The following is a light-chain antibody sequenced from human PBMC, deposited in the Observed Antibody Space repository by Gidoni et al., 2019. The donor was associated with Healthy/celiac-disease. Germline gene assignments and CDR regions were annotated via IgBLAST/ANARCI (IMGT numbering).Light chain of an antibody. CDR2: EVS. CDR3: SSYTSSSTYV. Sequence: QSALGQRAYVSGSPGQTITISCTGTSSDFGGYNYVSWYQQHPGKAPKLLIYEVSNRPSGVSNRFSCSKSGNTASLTISGLKAEDEADYYCSSYTSSSTYVFGTGTKVTVL. J-gene: IGLJ1*01. V-gene: IGLV2-14*01. CDR1: SSDFGGYNY.